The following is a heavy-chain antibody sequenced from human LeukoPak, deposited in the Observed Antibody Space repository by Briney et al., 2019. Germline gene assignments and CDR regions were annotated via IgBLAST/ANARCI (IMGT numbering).Heavy chain of an antibody. CDR2: INPNSGGT. CDR3: ARDLYSSSWYFGYYYYGMDV. J-gene: IGHJ6*02. Sequence: GASVKVSCKASGYTFTGYYMHWVRQAPGQGLEWMGRINPNSGGTNYAQKFQGRVTMTRDTSISTAYMELSRLRSDDTAVYYCARDLYSSSWYFGYYYYGMDVWGQGTTITVSS. V-gene: IGHV1-2*06. D-gene: IGHD6-13*01. CDR1: GYTFTGYY.